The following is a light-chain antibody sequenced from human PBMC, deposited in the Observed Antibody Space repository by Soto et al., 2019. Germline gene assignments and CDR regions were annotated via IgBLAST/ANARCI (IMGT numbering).Light chain of an antibody. CDR3: MRRLRAPRT. J-gene: IGKJ1*01. Sequence: DIVMTQSPLSLPVTPGEPASISCRSSQSLLGTNGHNYWDWYLQKPGQSPQLLIYLGSNRASGVPDRFSGSGSGTHSTLKVSRVEAENVGVCRCMRRLRAPRTLGQGTKGQL. CDR1: QSLLGTNGHNY. V-gene: IGKV2-28*01. CDR2: LGS.